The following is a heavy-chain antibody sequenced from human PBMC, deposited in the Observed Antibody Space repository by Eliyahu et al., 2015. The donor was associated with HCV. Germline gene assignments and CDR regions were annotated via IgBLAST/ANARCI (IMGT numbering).Heavy chain of an antibody. CDR2: IEPNSGDT. V-gene: IGHV1-2*02. J-gene: IGHJ4*02. Sequence: QVQLVQSGAEVKKPGASVKVSCTXSGYTFAGYFXXXVRPAPGQGLEWMGWIEPNSGDTDYAQKFQGRVIMTRDRSINTVYMELKGLKSGDTAVYYCARDGYNSDYWGQGTLVTVSS. CDR3: ARDGYNSDY. CDR1: GYTFAGYF. D-gene: IGHD5-24*01.